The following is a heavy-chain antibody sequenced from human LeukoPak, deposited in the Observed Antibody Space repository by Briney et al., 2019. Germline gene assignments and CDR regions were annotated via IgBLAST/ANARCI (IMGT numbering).Heavy chain of an antibody. D-gene: IGHD1-26*01. CDR1: GFTCSTYA. Sequence: PGGSLRLSCAASGFTCSTYAMNWVRQVPGKGLEWVSSISSSSSYIYYADSVKGRFTISRDNSKNTLYLQMNSLRAEDTAVYYCARVGGMGAYDYYMDAWGKGTTVTVSS. CDR3: ARVGGMGAYDYYMDA. J-gene: IGHJ6*03. V-gene: IGHV3-21*04. CDR2: ISSSSSYI.